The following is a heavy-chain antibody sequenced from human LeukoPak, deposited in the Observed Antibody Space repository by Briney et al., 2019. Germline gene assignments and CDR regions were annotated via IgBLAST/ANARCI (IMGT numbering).Heavy chain of an antibody. J-gene: IGHJ4*02. CDR1: GFSPINWW. Sequence: GGSLRLSCEVSGFSPINWWMDWVRQAPGKGLEWVAVISYDGSNKYYADSVKGRFTISRDNSKNTLYLQMNSLRAEDTAVYYCARDRAMAKYYFDYWGQGTLVTVSS. V-gene: IGHV3-30-3*01. CDR3: ARDRAMAKYYFDY. CDR2: ISYDGSNK. D-gene: IGHD5-18*01.